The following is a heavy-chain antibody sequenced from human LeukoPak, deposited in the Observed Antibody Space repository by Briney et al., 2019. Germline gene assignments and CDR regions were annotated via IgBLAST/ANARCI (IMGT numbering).Heavy chain of an antibody. Sequence: GGSLRLSCAASGFTFSNYAMSWVRQAPGKGLEWVSGVSGDGAGMYYADSVKGRFTVSRDNSESTLSLQMDILRAEDTAVYYCVKNGVRSLFTVYNWFDSWGQGTLVTVSS. D-gene: IGHD2-8*01. J-gene: IGHJ5*01. CDR1: GFTFSNYA. CDR3: VKNGVRSLFTVYNWFDS. CDR2: VSGDGAGM. V-gene: IGHV3-23*01.